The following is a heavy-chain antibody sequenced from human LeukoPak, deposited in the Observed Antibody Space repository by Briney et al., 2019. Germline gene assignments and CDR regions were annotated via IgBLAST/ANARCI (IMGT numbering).Heavy chain of an antibody. CDR3: ARSGGCSYGYSDY. CDR2: ISYDGSNK. D-gene: IGHD5-18*01. V-gene: IGHV3-30*04. Sequence: GRSLRLSCAASGFTFSSYAMHWVRQAPGKGLEWVAVISYDGSNKYYADSVKGRFTISRDNSKNTLYLQMNSLRAEDTAVYYCARSGGCSYGYSDYWGQGTLVTVSS. J-gene: IGHJ4*02. CDR1: GFTFSSYA.